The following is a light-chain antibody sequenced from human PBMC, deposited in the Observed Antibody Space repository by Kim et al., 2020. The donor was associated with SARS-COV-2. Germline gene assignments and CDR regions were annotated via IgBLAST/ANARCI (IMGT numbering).Light chain of an antibody. CDR3: SSYTSTSTNYV. CDR1: SSDVGGYNY. Sequence: QSALTQPASVSWSPGQSITISCTGTSSDVGGYNYVSWYQQHPGKAPKLMIYDVSDRPSGVSNRFSGSKSGNTASLTISGLQAEDEADYYCSSYTSTSTNYVFGTGTRSPS. V-gene: IGLV2-14*03. CDR2: DVS. J-gene: IGLJ1*01.